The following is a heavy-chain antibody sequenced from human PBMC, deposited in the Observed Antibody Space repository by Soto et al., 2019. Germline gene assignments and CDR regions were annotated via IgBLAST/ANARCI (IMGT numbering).Heavy chain of an antibody. J-gene: IGHJ6*02. CDR1: GGSFSGYY. CDR2: IAHSGRT. Sequence: SETLSLTCAVYGGSFSGYYWTWIRQPPGKGLEWIGEIAHSGRTNYNPSLKSRFTISVDTSKNQFSLQLSSVTAADTAVYYCAIGFLEDSSGYYPQGYGMDVWGQGTTVTVSS. D-gene: IGHD3-22*01. CDR3: AIGFLEDSSGYYPQGYGMDV. V-gene: IGHV4-34*01.